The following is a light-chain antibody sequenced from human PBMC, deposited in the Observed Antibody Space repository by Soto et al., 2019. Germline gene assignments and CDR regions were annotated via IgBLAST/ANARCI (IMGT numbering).Light chain of an antibody. CDR1: QSVRSNF. Sequence: EIVLTQSPGTLSLSPGERATLSCRASQSVRSNFLAWYQQKPGQAPRLLIYGASNRATGIPDRFSGSESGTVFTLTITRLEPEDFAMYYCQRYDSLRTFGQGTKVDIK. CDR2: GAS. J-gene: IGKJ1*01. V-gene: IGKV3-20*01. CDR3: QRYDSLRT.